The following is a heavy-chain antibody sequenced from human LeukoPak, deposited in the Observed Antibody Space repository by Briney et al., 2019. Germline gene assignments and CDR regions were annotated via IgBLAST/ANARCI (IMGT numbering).Heavy chain of an antibody. J-gene: IGHJ4*02. Sequence: GGSLVLSCAASGFTFSGSAMHWVRQASGKGLEWVGRIRSKANSYATSYGASVKGRFTISRDGSRNTAYLQMNSLKTEDTAVYYCTRRYYYDSSGYFQRDYWGQGTLVTVSS. CDR1: GFTFSGSA. CDR2: IRSKANSYAT. CDR3: TRRYYYDSSGYFQRDY. D-gene: IGHD3-22*01. V-gene: IGHV3-73*01.